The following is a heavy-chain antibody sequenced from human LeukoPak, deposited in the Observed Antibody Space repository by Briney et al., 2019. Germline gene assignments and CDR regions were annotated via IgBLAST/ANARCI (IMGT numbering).Heavy chain of an antibody. CDR3: ANPAAYCDSSDYAFDI. D-gene: IGHD3-22*01. Sequence: GGSLRLSCAASGFTFSSYAMSWVRQAPGKGLEWVSAISGSGGSTYYADSVKGRFTISRDNSKNTLYLQMNSLRAEDTAVYYCANPAAYCDSSDYAFDIWGQGTMVTVSS. CDR1: GFTFSSYA. J-gene: IGHJ3*02. CDR2: ISGSGGST. V-gene: IGHV3-23*01.